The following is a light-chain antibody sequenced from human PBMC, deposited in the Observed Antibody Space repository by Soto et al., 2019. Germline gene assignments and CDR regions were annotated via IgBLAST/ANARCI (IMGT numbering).Light chain of an antibody. CDR3: GTWDSGLSGYV. CDR2: DNN. J-gene: IGLJ1*01. CDR1: SSNIGSDY. Sequence: QSVLTQPPSVSAAPGQKVTISCSGSSSNIGSDYVSWYQQLPGTAPKLLIYDNNKRPPGIPDRFSGSKSGTSATLGITGLQTGDEADYFCGTWDSGLSGYVFRTGTKLTVL. V-gene: IGLV1-51*01.